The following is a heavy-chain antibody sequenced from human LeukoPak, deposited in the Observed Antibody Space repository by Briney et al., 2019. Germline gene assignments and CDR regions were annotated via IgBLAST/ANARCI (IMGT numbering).Heavy chain of an antibody. Sequence: GGSLRLSCAASGFTFSDYGMNWVRQAPGKGLEWVSYVSNILINIYYADSVRGRFTISRANAKNSVFMQMNSLTAEDAPVYYCARGSADDDDKWIDPWGQGTLVTVSS. J-gene: IGHJ5*02. CDR1: GFTFSDYG. CDR2: VSNILINI. CDR3: ARGSADDDDKWIDP. D-gene: IGHD1-1*01. V-gene: IGHV3-48*04.